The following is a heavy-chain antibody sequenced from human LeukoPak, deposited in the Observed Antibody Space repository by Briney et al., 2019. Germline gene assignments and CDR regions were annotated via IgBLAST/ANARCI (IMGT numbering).Heavy chain of an antibody. J-gene: IGHJ1*01. CDR1: GGSISSYY. V-gene: IGHV4-59*01. CDR2: IYYSGST. CDR3: ASLGPYYDFWSGYFSAEYFQH. Sequence: SETLSLTCTVSGGSISSYYWSWIRQPPGKGLEWIGYIYYSGSTNYNPSLKSRVTISVDTSKNQFSLKLSSVTAADTAVYYCASLGPYYDFWSGYFSAEYFQHWGQGTLVTVSS. D-gene: IGHD3-3*01.